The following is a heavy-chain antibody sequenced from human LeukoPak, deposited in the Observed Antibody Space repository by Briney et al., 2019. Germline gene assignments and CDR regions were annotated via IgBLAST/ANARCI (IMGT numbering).Heavy chain of an antibody. CDR1: GYTFTGYY. CDR2: INPNSGGT. D-gene: IGHD5-18*01. V-gene: IGHV1-2*02. Sequence: GASVKVSCKASGYTFTGYYMHWVRQAPGQGLEWMGWINPNSGGTNYAQKFQGRVTMTRDTSISTAHMELSRLRSDDTAVYYCARYIQRKGYYYYYGMDVWGQGTTVTVSS. J-gene: IGHJ6*02. CDR3: ARYIQRKGYYYYYGMDV.